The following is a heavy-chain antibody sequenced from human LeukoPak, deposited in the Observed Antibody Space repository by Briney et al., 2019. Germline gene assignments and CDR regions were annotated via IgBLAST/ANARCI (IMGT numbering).Heavy chain of an antibody. J-gene: IGHJ4*02. CDR2: ISAYNGNT. V-gene: IGHV1-18*01. Sequence: ASVKVSCKASGGTFSSYGISWVRQAPGQGLEWMGWISAYNGNTDYAQKLQGRVTMTTDTSTSTAYMELRSLRSDDTAVYYCARKGEIAAAGKALDYWGQGTLVTVSS. D-gene: IGHD6-13*01. CDR3: ARKGEIAAAGKALDY. CDR1: GGTFSSYG.